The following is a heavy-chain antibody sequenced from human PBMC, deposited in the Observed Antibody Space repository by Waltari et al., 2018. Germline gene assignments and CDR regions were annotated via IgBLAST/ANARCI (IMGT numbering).Heavy chain of an antibody. CDR3: ARDRGRGLYLDT. V-gene: IGHV4-4*02. CDR2: VHGSGRS. D-gene: IGHD2-15*01. J-gene: IGHJ5*02. Sequence: QLQLQESGPGLVKPSGPLSPTCAVSGDSVSSPYWWSWVRQSPQKGLEWIGQVHGSGRSNYSPSFASRVTVSLDTSNNEFYLKVTAATAADTAVYYCARDRGRGLYLDTWGPGTVVTVSP. CDR1: GDSVSSPYW.